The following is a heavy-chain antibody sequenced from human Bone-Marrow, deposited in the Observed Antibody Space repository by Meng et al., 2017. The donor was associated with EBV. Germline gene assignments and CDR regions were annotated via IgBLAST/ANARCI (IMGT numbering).Heavy chain of an antibody. Sequence: QGLLVGAGGGMCKPGWSLGSSSAASTFRFSNYYMSWIRQAPGKGLEWVSYISTRGNAIDYADSVKGRFTISRDNAKNSLYLQMNSLRPDDTAVYYCARVNGDFSYWYFDLWGRGTLVTVSS. CDR1: TFRFSNYY. J-gene: IGHJ2*01. CDR3: ARVNGDFSYWYFDL. D-gene: IGHD4-17*01. CDR2: ISTRGNAI. V-gene: IGHV3-11*01.